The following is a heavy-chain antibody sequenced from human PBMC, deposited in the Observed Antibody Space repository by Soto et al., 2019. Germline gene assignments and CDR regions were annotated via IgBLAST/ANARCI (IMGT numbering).Heavy chain of an antibody. CDR1: GLTFTSSA. D-gene: IGHD2-21*01. Sequence: SVKVSCKASGLTFTSSAVQWVRQARGQGLELIRWIVVGSGNTNYAEKFEERVTITRDMSTSTAYMELSSLRYEDTAVYYCAADSAISRDGYNRVFDYWGQGTPVTVSS. J-gene: IGHJ4*02. V-gene: IGHV1-58*01. CDR2: IVVGSGNT. CDR3: AADSAISRDGYNRVFDY.